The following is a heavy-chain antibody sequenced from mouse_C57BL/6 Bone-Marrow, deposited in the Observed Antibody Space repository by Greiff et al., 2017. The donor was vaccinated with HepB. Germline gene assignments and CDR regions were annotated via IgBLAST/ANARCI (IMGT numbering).Heavy chain of an antibody. CDR2: IDPSDSYT. J-gene: IGHJ3*01. CDR1: GYTFTSYW. Sequence: QVQLQQSGAELVMPGASVKLSCKASGYTFTSYWMHWVKQRPGQGLEWIGEIDPSDSYTNYNQKFKGKSTLTVDKSSSTAYMQLSSLTSEDSAVYYCAREEGYYYGSSYSAWFAYWGQGTLVTVSA. V-gene: IGHV1-69*01. CDR3: AREEGYYYGSSYSAWFAY. D-gene: IGHD1-1*01.